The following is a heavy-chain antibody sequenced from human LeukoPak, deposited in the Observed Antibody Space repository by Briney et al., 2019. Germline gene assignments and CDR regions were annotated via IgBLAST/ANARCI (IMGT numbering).Heavy chain of an antibody. CDR1: GFTFSSYA. CDR2: ISYDGSNK. CDR3: ASLAYCGGDCYSNFDY. D-gene: IGHD2-21*02. V-gene: IGHV3-30-3*01. Sequence: GGSLRLSCAASGFTFSSYAMHWVRQAPGKGLEWVAVISYDGSNKYYADSVKGRFTISRDNSKSTLYLQMNSLRAADTAVYYCASLAYCGGDCYSNFDYWGQGTLVTVSS. J-gene: IGHJ4*02.